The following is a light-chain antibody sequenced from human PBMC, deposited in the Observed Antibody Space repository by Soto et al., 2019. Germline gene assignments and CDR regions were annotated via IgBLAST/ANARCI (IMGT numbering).Light chain of an antibody. CDR2: DAS. J-gene: IGKJ5*01. Sequence: EIVLTQSPVTLSLSPGERATLSCRASQSVSTYLAWYQQKPGQAPRLLIYDASNRATGIPARFSSSGSGTDFTLTISSLEPEDFAVYYCQQRTKTFGQGTRLEIK. CDR3: QQRTKT. V-gene: IGKV3-11*01. CDR1: QSVSTY.